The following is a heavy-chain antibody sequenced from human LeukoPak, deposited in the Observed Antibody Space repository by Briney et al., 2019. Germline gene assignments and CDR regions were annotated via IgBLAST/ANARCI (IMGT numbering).Heavy chain of an antibody. D-gene: IGHD2-15*01. J-gene: IGHJ4*02. V-gene: IGHV3-30*18. CDR2: ITYDGSKE. CDR1: GFTFSSYG. Sequence: GGSLRLSCAASGFTFSSYGMHWVRQAPGKGLEWVAVITYDGSKEHYADSVKGRFTISRDNSKNTLYLQMNSLRAEDTALYYCAKDWVVAATWRYYLDCWGQGTLVTVSS. CDR3: AKDWVVAATWRYYLDC.